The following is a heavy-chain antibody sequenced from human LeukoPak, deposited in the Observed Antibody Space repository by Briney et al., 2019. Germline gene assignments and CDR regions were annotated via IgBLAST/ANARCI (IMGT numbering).Heavy chain of an antibody. CDR3: ASARYCSGSSCASDY. CDR2: IYYSGST. D-gene: IGHD2-15*01. CDR1: GGSISSGGYY. Sequence: SETLSLTCTVSGGSISSGGYYWSWIRQHPGKGLEWIGYIYYSGSTYYNPSLKSRVTISVDMSKNQFSLKLSSVTAADTAVYYCASARYCSGSSCASDYWGQGTLVTVSS. J-gene: IGHJ4*02. V-gene: IGHV4-31*03.